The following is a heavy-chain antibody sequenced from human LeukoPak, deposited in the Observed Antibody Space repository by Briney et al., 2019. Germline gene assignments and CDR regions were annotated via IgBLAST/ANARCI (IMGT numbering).Heavy chain of an antibody. CDR2: FYYSGST. CDR1: GGSVSSSSYF. CDR3: ASVTAQTYYDFWSGDY. D-gene: IGHD3-3*01. J-gene: IGHJ4*02. V-gene: IGHV4-39*07. Sequence: PSETLSLTCTVSGGSVSSSSYFWGWIRQPPGKGLEWLGSFYYSGSTYYNPSLKSRVTISVDTSKNQFSLKLSSVTAADTAVYYCASVTAQTYYDFWSGDYWGQGTLVTVSS.